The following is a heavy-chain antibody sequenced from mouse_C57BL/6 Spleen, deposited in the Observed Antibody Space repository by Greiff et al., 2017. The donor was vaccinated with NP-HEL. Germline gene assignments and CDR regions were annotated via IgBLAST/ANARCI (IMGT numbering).Heavy chain of an antibody. CDR1: GYTFTSYW. CDR2: IDPSDSYT. Sequence: QVQLQQPGAELVMPGASVKLSCKASGYTFTSYWMHWVKQRPGQGLEWIGEIDPSDSYTNYNQKFKGKSTLTVDKSSSTAYMQLSSLTSEDSAVYYCARGSNWDGWVDYWGQGTSVTVSS. J-gene: IGHJ4*01. D-gene: IGHD4-1*01. V-gene: IGHV1-69*01. CDR3: ARGSNWDGWVDY.